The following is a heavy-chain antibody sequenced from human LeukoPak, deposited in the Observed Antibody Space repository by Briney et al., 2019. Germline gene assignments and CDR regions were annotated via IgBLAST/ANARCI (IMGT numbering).Heavy chain of an antibody. V-gene: IGHV4-39*07. J-gene: IGHJ4*02. CDR1: GGSISSSSYY. CDR2: IYYSGST. CDR3: ARAAVWQQLVL. Sequence: SETLSLTCTVSGGSISSSSYYWGWIRQPPGKGLEWIGSIYYSGSTYYNPSLKSRVTISVDASKNQFSLKLSSVTAADTAVYYCARAAVWQQLVLWGQGTLVTVSS. D-gene: IGHD6-13*01.